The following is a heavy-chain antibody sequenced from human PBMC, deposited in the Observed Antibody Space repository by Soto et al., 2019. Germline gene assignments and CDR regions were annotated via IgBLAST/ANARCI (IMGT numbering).Heavy chain of an antibody. Sequence: ASVKVSCKASGGTFSSYTISWVRQAPGQGLEWMGRIIPILGIANYAQKFQGRVTITADKSTSTAYMELSSLRSEDTAVYYCARYGGDYGDYYFDYWGQGTLVTVSS. CDR1: GGTFSSYT. CDR2: IIPILGIA. D-gene: IGHD2-21*02. CDR3: ARYGGDYGDYYFDY. V-gene: IGHV1-69*02. J-gene: IGHJ4*02.